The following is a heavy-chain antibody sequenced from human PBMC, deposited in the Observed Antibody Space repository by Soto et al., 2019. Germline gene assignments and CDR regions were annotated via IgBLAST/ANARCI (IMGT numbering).Heavy chain of an antibody. CDR2: INAGNGNT. CDR3: ARDQSLLIGGFDP. Sequence: GASVKVSCKASGYTFTSYAMHWARQAPGQRLEWMGWINAGNGNTKYSQKFQGRVTITRDTSASTAYMELSSLRSEDTAVYYCARDQSLLIGGFDPWGQGTLVTVS. CDR1: GYTFTSYA. J-gene: IGHJ5*02. D-gene: IGHD2-8*01. V-gene: IGHV1-3*01.